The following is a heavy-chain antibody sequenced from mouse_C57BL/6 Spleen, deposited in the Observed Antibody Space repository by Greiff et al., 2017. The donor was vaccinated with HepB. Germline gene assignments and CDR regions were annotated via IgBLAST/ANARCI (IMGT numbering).Heavy chain of an antibody. CDR2: IDPSDSYT. J-gene: IGHJ2*01. D-gene: IGHD4-1*01. CDR3: ARGTVNYFDY. V-gene: IGHV1-69*01. CDR1: GYTFTSYW. Sequence: QVQLQQSGAELVMPGASVKLSCKASGYTFTSYWMHWVKQRPGQGLEWIGEIDPSDSYTNYNQKFKGKSTLTVDKSSSTAYMQLSSLTSEDSAVYYCARGTVNYFDYWGQGTTLTVSS.